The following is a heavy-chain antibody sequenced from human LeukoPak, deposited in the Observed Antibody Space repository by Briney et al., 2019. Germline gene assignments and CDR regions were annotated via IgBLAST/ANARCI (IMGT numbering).Heavy chain of an antibody. CDR3: ARDRDYDFFDY. CDR1: GFTFSNCG. V-gene: IGHV3-33*01. D-gene: IGHD3-3*01. J-gene: IGHJ4*02. CDR2: IWYDGSNK. Sequence: GGSLRLSCAASGFTFSNCGMHWVRQAPGKGLEWVAHIWYDGSNKYYADSVRGRFTISRDNSENTLYLQMNSLRAEDTAVYYCARDRDYDFFDYWGQGTLVTVSS.